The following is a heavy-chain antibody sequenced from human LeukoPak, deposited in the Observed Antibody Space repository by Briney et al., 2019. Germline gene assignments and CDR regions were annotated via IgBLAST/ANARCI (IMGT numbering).Heavy chain of an antibody. CDR2: ISYDGSNK. CDR1: GFTFSSYA. Sequence: GGSLRLSCAASGFTFSSYAMHWVRQAPGKGLEWVAVISYDGSNKYYADFVKGRFTISRDNSKNTLYLQMNSLRAEGTAVYYCARAFDHYDSSGYYYDYWGQGTLVTVSS. D-gene: IGHD3-22*01. V-gene: IGHV3-30*04. J-gene: IGHJ4*02. CDR3: ARAFDHYDSSGYYYDY.